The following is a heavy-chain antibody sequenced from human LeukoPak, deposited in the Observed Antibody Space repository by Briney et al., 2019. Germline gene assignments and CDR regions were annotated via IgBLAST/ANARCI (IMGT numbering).Heavy chain of an antibody. V-gene: IGHV3-7*01. CDR2: IKQDGSQK. CDR3: ARDLYSGSYSDDY. Sequence: GGSLRPSCAASGFTLKTYWMSWVRQAPGKGLEWVANIKQDGSQKNYVDSVKGRFTISRDDAKNSLFLQMTNLRAEDTAIYYCARDLYSGSYSDDYWGQGTLVTVSS. D-gene: IGHD1-26*01. CDR1: GFTLKTYW. J-gene: IGHJ4*02.